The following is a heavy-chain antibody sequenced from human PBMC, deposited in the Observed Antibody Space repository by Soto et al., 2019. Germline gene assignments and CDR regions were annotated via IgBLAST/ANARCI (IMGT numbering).Heavy chain of an antibody. CDR2: INTYNGNT. V-gene: IGHV1-18*01. D-gene: IGHD3-16*01. CDR3: AMVDVYVTPSPQDV. J-gene: IGHJ6*02. Sequence: QVQLVQSSAEVKNHGASVKVSCKAYGCSFTRYGIAWARQAPGQGLEWMGWINTYNGNTNYAQNLQGRVTLTTDTSTSTAYMELTSLRSNDTAIYYCAMVDVYVTPSPQDVWGQGTTVIVSS. CDR1: GCSFTRYG.